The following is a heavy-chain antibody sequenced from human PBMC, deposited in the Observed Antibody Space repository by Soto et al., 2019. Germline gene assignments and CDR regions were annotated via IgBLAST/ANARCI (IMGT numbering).Heavy chain of an antibody. V-gene: IGHV4-34*01. CDR1: GGSFSGYY. CDR2: INHSGST. D-gene: IGHD3-9*01. CDR3: ARGARGFDILTGYKPYYYYMDV. Sequence: SETLSLTCAVYGGSFSGYYWSWIRQPPGKGLEWIGEINHSGSTNYNPSLKSRVTISVDTSKNQFSLKLSSVTAADTAVYYCARGARGFDILTGYKPYYYYMDVWGKGTTVTVSS. J-gene: IGHJ6*03.